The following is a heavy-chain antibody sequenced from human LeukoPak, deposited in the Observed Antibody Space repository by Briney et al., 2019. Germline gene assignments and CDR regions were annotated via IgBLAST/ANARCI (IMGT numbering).Heavy chain of an antibody. CDR3: ARTRPPGG. Sequence: SETLSLTCAVYGGSFSGYYWSWIRQPPGKGLEWIGEINHSGSTNYNPSLKSRVTISVDTSKNQFSLKLSSVTAADTAVYYCARTRPPGGWGQGTLVTVSS. V-gene: IGHV4-34*01. J-gene: IGHJ4*02. CDR2: INHSGST. CDR1: GGSFSGYY.